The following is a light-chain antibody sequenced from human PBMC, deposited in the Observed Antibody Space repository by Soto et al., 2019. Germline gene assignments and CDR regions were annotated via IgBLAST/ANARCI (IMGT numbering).Light chain of an antibody. V-gene: IGKV3-11*01. Sequence: VMTQSPATLSVSPGDGVTLSCRASQTVPSRIAWYQQKPGQAPRILIYDESNRATGIPDRFSGSGSGTDLTLTISRLEPEDFAVYYCQQRSNWPLTCGGGTKVDIK. J-gene: IGKJ4*01. CDR3: QQRSNWPLT. CDR1: QTVPSR. CDR2: DES.